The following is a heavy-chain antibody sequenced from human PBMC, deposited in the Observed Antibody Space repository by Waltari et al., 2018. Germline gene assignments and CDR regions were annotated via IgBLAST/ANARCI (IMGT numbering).Heavy chain of an antibody. V-gene: IGHV3-9*01. Sequence: EVQLVESGGDLVQPGWSLRPSCAAYGINFHDYAIHSVRPVPGKGLELVSSISWNSNNIVYADSVQGRFTTSRDSAKSSLYLEMNNLRPEDTALYFCAKDRVRSPGYYGMDVWGQGTTVTVSS. J-gene: IGHJ6*02. CDR2: ISWNSNNI. CDR3: AKDRVRSPGYYGMDV. CDR1: GINFHDYA.